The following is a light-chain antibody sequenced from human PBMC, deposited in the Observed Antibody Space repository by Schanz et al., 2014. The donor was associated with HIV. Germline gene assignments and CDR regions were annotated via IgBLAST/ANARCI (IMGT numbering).Light chain of an antibody. J-gene: IGKJ4*01. CDR1: QSVGSN. V-gene: IGKV3-15*01. CDR3: QQYASSPPLT. CDR2: GAS. Sequence: EIVMTQSPATLSVSPGERVTLSCRASQSVGSNLAWYQQKPGQAPRLLIYGASTRATDIPARFSGSGSGTDFTLTISRLEPEDFGVYYCQQYASSPPLTFGGGTKVEI.